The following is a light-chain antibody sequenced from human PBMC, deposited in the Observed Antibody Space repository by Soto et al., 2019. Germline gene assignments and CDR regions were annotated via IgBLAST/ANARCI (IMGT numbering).Light chain of an antibody. CDR3: SSYTSSRTLV. CDR1: SSDVGDYNY. Sequence: QSVLTQPASVSGSPGQSITISCTGTSSDVGDYNYVSWYQQHPGKAPKLMIYEVSNRPSGVSNRFSGSKSGDTASLTISGLQTDDAADYYCSSYTSSRTLVFGTGTKLTVL. J-gene: IGLJ1*01. V-gene: IGLV2-14*01. CDR2: EVS.